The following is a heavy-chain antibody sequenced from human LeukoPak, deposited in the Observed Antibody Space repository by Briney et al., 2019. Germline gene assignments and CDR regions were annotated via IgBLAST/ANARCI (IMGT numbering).Heavy chain of an antibody. J-gene: IGHJ5*02. V-gene: IGHV4-30-4*08. CDR2: IYYSGST. D-gene: IGHD1-26*01. CDR1: GGSFSGYY. CDR3: ARDHGYSGTYSWFDP. Sequence: SETLSLTCAVYGGSFSGYYWSWIRQPPGKGLEWIGYIYYSGSTYYNPSLKGRVTISVDTSKNQFSLKLSSVTAADTAVYYCARDHGYSGTYSWFDPWGQGTLVTVSS.